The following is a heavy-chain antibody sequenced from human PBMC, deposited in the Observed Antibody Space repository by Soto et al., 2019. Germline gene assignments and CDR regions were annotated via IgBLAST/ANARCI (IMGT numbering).Heavy chain of an antibody. CDR2: IYYSGST. Sequence: SETLSLTCSVSGGSISSDHWSWIRQPPGKGLEWIGYIYYSGSTSYSPSLKSRATISADTSKNQFSLKLSSVTAADTAVYYCAKMIRGVIDNWGQGTLVTVSS. V-gene: IGHV4-59*08. D-gene: IGHD3-10*01. CDR1: GGSISSDH. J-gene: IGHJ4*02. CDR3: AKMIRGVIDN.